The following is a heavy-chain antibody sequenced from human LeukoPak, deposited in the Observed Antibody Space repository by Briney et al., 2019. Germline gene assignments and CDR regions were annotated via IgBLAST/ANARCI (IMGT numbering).Heavy chain of an antibody. Sequence: SETLSLTCAVYGGSFSGYYWSWIRQPPGKGLEWIGEINHSGSTNYNPSLKSRVTISVDTSKNQFSLKLSSVTAADTAVYYCARDFSRGITIYRPVNWFDPWGQGTLVTVSS. CDR3: ARDFSRGITIYRPVNWFDP. D-gene: IGHD3-9*01. V-gene: IGHV4-34*01. J-gene: IGHJ5*02. CDR2: INHSGST. CDR1: GGSFSGYY.